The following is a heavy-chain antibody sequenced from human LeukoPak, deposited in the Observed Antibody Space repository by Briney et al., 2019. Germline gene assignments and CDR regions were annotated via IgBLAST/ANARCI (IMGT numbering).Heavy chain of an antibody. CDR1: EFTFSTYW. Sequence: GGSLRLSCVASEFTFSTYWMTWVRQAPGKGLEWVANINQDGSERNYVDSVKGRFTVSRDNAKNSLFLQMNSLRAEDTAVYYCATYRVRHLNSLDYWGRGTLVSVSS. J-gene: IGHJ4*02. D-gene: IGHD3-16*02. V-gene: IGHV3-7*03. CDR2: INQDGSER. CDR3: ATYRVRHLNSLDY.